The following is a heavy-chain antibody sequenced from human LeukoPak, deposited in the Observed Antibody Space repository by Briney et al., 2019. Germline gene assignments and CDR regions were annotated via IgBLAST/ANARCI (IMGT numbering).Heavy chain of an antibody. CDR3: ARETPFYSNYGTYYYYYYMDV. J-gene: IGHJ6*03. Sequence: PGGSLRLSCAASGFNLSRNYMSWVRQAPGKGLEWVANIKQDGSEKYYVDSVKGRFTISRDNAKNSLYLQMNSLRAEDTAVYYCARETPFYSNYGTYYYYYYMDVWGKGTTVTVSS. D-gene: IGHD4-11*01. V-gene: IGHV3-7*01. CDR1: GFNLSRNY. CDR2: IKQDGSEK.